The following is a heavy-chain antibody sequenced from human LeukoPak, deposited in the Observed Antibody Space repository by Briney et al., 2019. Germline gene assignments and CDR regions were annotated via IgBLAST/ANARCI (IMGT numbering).Heavy chain of an antibody. CDR3: ARVPRSGYYYRSAFDI. CDR1: GGSFSGYY. D-gene: IGHD3-22*01. V-gene: IGHV4-34*01. Sequence: PSETLSLTCAVYGGSFSGYYWSWIRQPPGKGLEWIGEINHSGSTNYNPSLKSRVTISVDTSKNQFSLKLSSVTAADTAVYYCARVPRSGYYYRSAFDIWGQGTMVTVSS. CDR2: INHSGST. J-gene: IGHJ3*02.